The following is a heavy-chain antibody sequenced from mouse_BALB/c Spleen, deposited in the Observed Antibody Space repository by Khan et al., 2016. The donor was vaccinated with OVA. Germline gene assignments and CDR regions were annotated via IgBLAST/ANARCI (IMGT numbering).Heavy chain of an antibody. CDR1: GFNIKDTY. CDR3: ARINA. Sequence: VQLQQSGAELVKPGPSLKLSCTASGFNIKDTYIHCVKRRPEQCLLWFVRINPANGNTKYYPKFQGKATITADTSSNTPYLQLTSQKSEETYVYYCARINAWGQGTTLTVSS. V-gene: IGHV14-3*02. J-gene: IGHJ2*01. CDR2: INPANGNT.